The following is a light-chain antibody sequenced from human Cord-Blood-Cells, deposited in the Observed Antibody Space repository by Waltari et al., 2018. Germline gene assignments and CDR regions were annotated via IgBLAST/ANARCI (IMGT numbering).Light chain of an antibody. Sequence: SYELKQPSSVSVSPGQTARITCSGDVLAKKYARWFQQKPGQAPVLVIYKDSERPSGIPVLVSGSSSGTTVTLTISGAQVEDEADYYCYSAADNNLVFGGGTKLTVL. V-gene: IGLV3-27*01. J-gene: IGLJ3*02. CDR2: KDS. CDR1: VLAKKY. CDR3: YSAADNNLV.